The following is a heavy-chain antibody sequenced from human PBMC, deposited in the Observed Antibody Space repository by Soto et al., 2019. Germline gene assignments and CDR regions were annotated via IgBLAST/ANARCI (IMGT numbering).Heavy chain of an antibody. CDR3: ARGEDAHGDFGSMDV. CDR1: GGHFDRFA. CDR2: IIPFLSAT. Sequence: QVQLVQSGAEVKKPGSSVKVSCRASGGHFDRFALSWLRQAHGQGLEWMGGIIPFLSATTYAHKFQGRDTITADESASTLYLELRSLTSDDTAVYYCARGEDAHGDFGSMDVWGQGTSVTVSS. J-gene: IGHJ6*02. D-gene: IGHD4-17*01. V-gene: IGHV1-69*01.